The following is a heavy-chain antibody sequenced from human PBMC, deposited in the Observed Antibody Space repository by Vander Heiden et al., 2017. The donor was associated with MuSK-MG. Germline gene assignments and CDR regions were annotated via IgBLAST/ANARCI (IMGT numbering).Heavy chain of an antibody. CDR1: EFTFSDYY. CDR3: AREALLVSGYSYFDY. D-gene: IGHD2-21*01. J-gene: IGHJ4*02. Sequence: QVQLVESGGGLVKPGGSLRFSCAASEFTFSDYYMSWIRQAPGKGLEWVSYISSSGGTIYYADSVKGRFTISRDNAKNSLYLQMNSLRAEDTAVYYCAREALLVSGYSYFDYWGQGTLVTVSS. V-gene: IGHV3-11*01. CDR2: ISSSGGTI.